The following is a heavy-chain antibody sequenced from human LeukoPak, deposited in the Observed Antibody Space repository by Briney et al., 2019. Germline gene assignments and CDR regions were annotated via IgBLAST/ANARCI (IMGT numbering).Heavy chain of an antibody. J-gene: IGHJ6*03. CDR2: ISGSGGST. CDR3: AKGGGLYYYYYMDV. CDR1: GFTFSSYG. Sequence: PGGSLRLSCAASGFTFSSYGMSWVRQAPGKGLEWVSAISGSGGSTYYADSVKGRFTISRDNSKNTLYLQMNSLRAEDTAVYYCAKGGGLYYYYYMDVWGKGTTVTISS. D-gene: IGHD3-10*01. V-gene: IGHV3-23*01.